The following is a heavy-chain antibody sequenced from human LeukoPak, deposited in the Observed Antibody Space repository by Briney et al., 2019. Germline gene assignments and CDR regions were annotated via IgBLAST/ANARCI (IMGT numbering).Heavy chain of an antibody. CDR3: AKGGQNYDFWRFDY. Sequence: GGSLRLSCAASTFIFNNYAMGWVRQAPGKGLEWVSAISENGGNTNYADSVKGRFTISRDNSKNTMYMQMNSLRVEDTAVYYCAKGGQNYDFWRFDYWGQGSLVTVSS. V-gene: IGHV3-23*01. CDR2: ISENGGNT. CDR1: TFIFNNYA. J-gene: IGHJ4*02. D-gene: IGHD3-3*01.